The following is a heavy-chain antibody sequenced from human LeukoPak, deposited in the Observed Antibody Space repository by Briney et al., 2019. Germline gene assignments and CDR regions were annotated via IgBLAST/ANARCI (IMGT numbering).Heavy chain of an antibody. CDR3: ARVSSGWYYFDF. CDR1: GFTFSSYS. CDR2: INWNGGSI. V-gene: IGHV3-20*01. D-gene: IGHD6-19*01. Sequence: PGGSLRLSCAASGFTFSSYSMNWVRQAPGKGLEWVCGINWNGGSIGYADSVKGRFTISRDNAKNSLYLQMNSLRAEDTALYHCARVSSGWYYFDFWGQGTLVTVSS. J-gene: IGHJ4*02.